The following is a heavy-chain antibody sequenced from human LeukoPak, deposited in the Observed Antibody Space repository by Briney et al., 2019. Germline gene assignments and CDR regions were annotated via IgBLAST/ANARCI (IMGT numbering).Heavy chain of an antibody. CDR1: GFTFSSYG. V-gene: IGHV3-30*02. D-gene: IGHD3-22*01. CDR2: IRYDGSNK. CDR3: AKEPRWYYDSSEYFDY. J-gene: IGHJ4*02. Sequence: WGSLRLSCAASGFTFSSYGMHGVRQAPGKGLEWVAFIRYDGSNKYYADSAKGRFTISRDNSKNTLYLQMNSLRAEDTAVYYCAKEPRWYYDSSEYFDYWGQGTLVTVSS.